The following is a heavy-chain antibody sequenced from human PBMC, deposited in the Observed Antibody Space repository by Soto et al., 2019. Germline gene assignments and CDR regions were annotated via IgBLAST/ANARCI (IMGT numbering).Heavy chain of an antibody. J-gene: IGHJ5*02. D-gene: IGHD3-22*01. Sequence: SETLSLTCAVSGGSISSGGYSWSWIRQPPGKGLEWIGYIYHSGSTNYNPSLKGRVTISVDTSKNQFSLKLRSVTAADTAVYYCERLGNYYDRFDPWGQGTLVTVSS. V-gene: IGHV4-30-2*01. CDR1: GGSISSGGYS. CDR3: ERLGNYYDRFDP. CDR2: IYHSGST.